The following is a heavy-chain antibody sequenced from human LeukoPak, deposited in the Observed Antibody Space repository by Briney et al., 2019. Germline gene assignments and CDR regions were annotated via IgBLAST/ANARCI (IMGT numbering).Heavy chain of an antibody. J-gene: IGHJ4*02. Sequence: GGSLRLSCAASGFTFSSYWMSWVRQAPGKGLEWVANIKQDGSEKYYVDSVKGRFTISRDNAKNSLYLQMNSLRAEDTAVYYCAREDRGSRYSSSWWAERVYYFDYWGQGTLVTVSS. D-gene: IGHD6-13*01. CDR3: AREDRGSRYSSSWWAERVYYFDY. CDR1: GFTFSSYW. V-gene: IGHV3-7*01. CDR2: IKQDGSEK.